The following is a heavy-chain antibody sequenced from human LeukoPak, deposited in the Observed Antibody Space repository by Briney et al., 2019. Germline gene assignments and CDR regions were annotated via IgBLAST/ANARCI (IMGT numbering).Heavy chain of an antibody. D-gene: IGHD2-2*01. CDR3: ARDHAYRADY. J-gene: IGHJ4*02. CDR2: INQDESKK. V-gene: IGHV3-7*01. CDR1: GYTFSNYW. Sequence: PGGSLRLSCAASGYTFSNYWMCWVRQAPGKGLQSVANINQDESKKYYADSVKGRFTISRDNAKNSLYLQMSSLTAEDTAIYYCARDHAYRADYWGQGTLVTVSS.